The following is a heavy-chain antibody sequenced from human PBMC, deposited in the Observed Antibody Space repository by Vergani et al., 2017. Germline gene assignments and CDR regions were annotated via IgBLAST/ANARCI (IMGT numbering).Heavy chain of an antibody. Sequence: QVQLVQSGAEVKKPGASVKVSCKASGYTFTSYGISWVRQAPGQGLEWMGRIIPILGIANYAQKFQGRVTITADKSTSTAYMELSSLRSEDTAVYYCAGVSSSWYVNWFDPWGQGTLVTVSS. V-gene: IGHV1-69*04. CDR1: GYTFTSYG. CDR3: AGVSSSWYVNWFDP. J-gene: IGHJ5*02. CDR2: IIPILGIA. D-gene: IGHD6-13*01.